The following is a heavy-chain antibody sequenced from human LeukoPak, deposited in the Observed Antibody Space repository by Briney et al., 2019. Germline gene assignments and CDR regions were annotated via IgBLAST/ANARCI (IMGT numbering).Heavy chain of an antibody. Sequence: PGGVLRLSCAASGFTFSSYEMNWVRQAPGKGLEWVSYISSSGSTIYYADSVKGRFTISRDNAKNSLYPQMNSLRAEDTAVYYCARVGYSSSAFEFDYWGQGTLVAVSS. J-gene: IGHJ4*02. CDR3: ARVGYSSSAFEFDY. CDR1: GFTFSSYE. V-gene: IGHV3-48*03. CDR2: ISSSGSTI. D-gene: IGHD6-6*01.